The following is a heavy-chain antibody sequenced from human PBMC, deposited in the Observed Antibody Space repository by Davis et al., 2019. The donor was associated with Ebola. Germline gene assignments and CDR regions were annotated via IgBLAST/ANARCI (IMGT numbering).Heavy chain of an antibody. CDR2: IYHSGST. CDR1: GGSISSGGYS. Sequence: TLSLTCAVSGGSISSGGYSWSWIRQPPGKGLEWIGYIYHSGSTYYNPSLKSRVTISVDRSKNQFSLKLSSVTAADTAVYYCARGGAYCGGDCYAPYNWFDPWGQGTLVTVSS. J-gene: IGHJ5*02. V-gene: IGHV4-30-2*01. D-gene: IGHD2-21*02. CDR3: ARGGAYCGGDCYAPYNWFDP.